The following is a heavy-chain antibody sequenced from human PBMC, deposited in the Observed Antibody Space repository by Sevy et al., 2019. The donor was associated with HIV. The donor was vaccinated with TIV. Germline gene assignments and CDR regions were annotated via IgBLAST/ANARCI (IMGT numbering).Heavy chain of an antibody. V-gene: IGHV4-39*01. CDR3: ARLDPSGPRDY. CDR1: GDSISGTDYS. D-gene: IGHD5-12*01. Sequence: SETLSLTCTVSGDSISGTDYSWGWIRRPPGKGLEWIGNIHYKGTTYYNPSLKSRVTVSVDTSKNQFSLRLSSVSAADTAVYYCARLDPSGPRDYWGQGTLVTVSS. CDR2: IHYKGTT. J-gene: IGHJ4*02.